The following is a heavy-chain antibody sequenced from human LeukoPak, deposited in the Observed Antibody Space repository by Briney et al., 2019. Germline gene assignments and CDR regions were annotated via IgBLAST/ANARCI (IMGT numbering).Heavy chain of an antibody. Sequence: ASVKVSCKASGYTFTGYYMHWVRQAPGQGLERMGWINPNSGGTNYAQKFQGRVTMTRDTSISTAYMELSRLRSDDTAVYYCARVPYYYDSSVFDPWGQGTLVTVSS. V-gene: IGHV1-2*02. J-gene: IGHJ5*02. D-gene: IGHD3-22*01. CDR2: INPNSGGT. CDR1: GYTFTGYY. CDR3: ARVPYYYDSSVFDP.